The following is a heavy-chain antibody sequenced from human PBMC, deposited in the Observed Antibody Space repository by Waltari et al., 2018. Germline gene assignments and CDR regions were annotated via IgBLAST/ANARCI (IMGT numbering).Heavy chain of an antibody. J-gene: IGHJ4*02. CDR2: ISYVGSST. Sequence: QEQVVEYGGGVVQPGRCLRLSCAASGFSLRSHGMHWVRQAQGKGLELVSVISYVGSSTLYGESVSGRFTLSRDNSQNTVYMQMDSLRTEETAVYYCASDWMPFDFWSGAIDCWGQGTLVTFSS. D-gene: IGHD3-3*01. V-gene: IGHV3-30*03. CDR1: GFSLRSHG. CDR3: ASDWMPFDFWSGAIDC.